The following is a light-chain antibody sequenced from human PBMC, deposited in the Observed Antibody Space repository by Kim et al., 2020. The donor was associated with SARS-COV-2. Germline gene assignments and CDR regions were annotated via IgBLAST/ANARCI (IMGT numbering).Light chain of an antibody. J-gene: IGKJ5*01. CDR1: QSISSY. CDR3: QQSYSTPIT. Sequence: ASVGDRVTITCRASQSISSYLNWYQQKPGKAPKLLIYAASSLQSGVPSRFSGSGSGTDFTLTISSLQPEDFANYYCQQSYSTPITFGQGTRLEIK. CDR2: AAS. V-gene: IGKV1-39*01.